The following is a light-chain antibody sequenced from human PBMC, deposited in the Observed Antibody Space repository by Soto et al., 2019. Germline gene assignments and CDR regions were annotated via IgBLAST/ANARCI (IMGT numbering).Light chain of an antibody. CDR1: QSISYW. CDR2: KAS. J-gene: IGKJ1*01. CDR3: QHYGSYSGT. Sequence: DIQMTQSPSTLSASVGDRVTITCRASQSISYWLAWYQQKPGKAPNLLIYKASTLESGVPSRFSGSGSGTEFPLTISSLQPDDFATYYCQHYGSYSGTFGQGTKVEIK. V-gene: IGKV1-5*03.